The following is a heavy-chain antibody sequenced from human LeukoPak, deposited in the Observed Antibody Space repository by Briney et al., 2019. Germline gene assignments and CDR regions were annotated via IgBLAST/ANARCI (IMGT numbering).Heavy chain of an antibody. CDR3: ARQYYYDSSGYWSFDP. J-gene: IGHJ5*02. CDR1: GVSISNYY. Sequence: SETLSLTCTVSGVSISNYYWTWIRQPPGKGLEWIGYIFYSGSTNYNPSLKSRVTISVDTSKNQISLKLSSVTAADTAVYYCARQYYYDSSGYWSFDPWGQGTQVTVSS. V-gene: IGHV4-59*08. D-gene: IGHD3-22*01. CDR2: IFYSGST.